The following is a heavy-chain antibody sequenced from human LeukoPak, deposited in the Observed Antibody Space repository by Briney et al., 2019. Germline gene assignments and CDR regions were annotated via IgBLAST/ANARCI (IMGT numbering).Heavy chain of an antibody. CDR2: ISSSSGHI. J-gene: IGHJ4*02. V-gene: IGHV3-11*01. CDR3: AITLLPSTGYY. D-gene: IGHD4-17*01. CDR1: GISFSDYY. Sequence: GGSLRLSCAASGISFSDYYMSWIRQAPGKGLEWLSYISSSSGHISYADSVKGRFTISRDNAKNSVYLQMGTLRAEDTAMYYCAITLLPSTGYYWGQGTLVTVSS.